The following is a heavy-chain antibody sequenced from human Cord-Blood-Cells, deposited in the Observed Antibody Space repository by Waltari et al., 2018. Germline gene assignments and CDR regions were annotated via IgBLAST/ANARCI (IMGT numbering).Heavy chain of an antibody. Sequence: QVQLVQSGAEVKKPGASVKVSCKASGYTFTGYYMHLVRQASGHGLGWMGRINPNSGGTNYAQKFQGRVTMTRYTSISTADMELSRLRSDDTAVYYCARVARYCTGGVCYWYFDLWGRGTLVTVSS. D-gene: IGHD2-8*02. CDR3: ARVARYCTGGVCYWYFDL. V-gene: IGHV1-2*06. J-gene: IGHJ2*01. CDR2: INPNSGGT. CDR1: GYTFTGYY.